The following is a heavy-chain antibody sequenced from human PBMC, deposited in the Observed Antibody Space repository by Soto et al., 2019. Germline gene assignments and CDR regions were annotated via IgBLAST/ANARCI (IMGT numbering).Heavy chain of an antibody. D-gene: IGHD2-15*01. V-gene: IGHV1-18*01. Sequence: QVQLVQSGTEVKKPGASVKVSCKASGYTFSNFGLSWVRQAPGQGLEWMGWISPSNGQTIYAQNFHGRVTMTTDTSTATAHMELRSLISDDTAVYYCARVMMIVGVANLGSYFDYWGQGTRVTVSA. CDR3: ARVMMIVGVANLGSYFDY. J-gene: IGHJ4*02. CDR1: GYTFSNFG. CDR2: ISPSNGQT.